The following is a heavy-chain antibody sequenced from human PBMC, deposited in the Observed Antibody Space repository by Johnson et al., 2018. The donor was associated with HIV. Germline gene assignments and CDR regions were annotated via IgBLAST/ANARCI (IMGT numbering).Heavy chain of an antibody. D-gene: IGHD6-19*01. CDR1: GFTVSSNY. J-gene: IGHJ3*02. Sequence: VQLVESGGGLVQSGGSLRLSCEASGFTVSSNYMSWVRQAPGKGLEWVSYISSSGSIIWYADSVKGRFTISRHNSKTTLQLQMSSLRAEDPDLYYCARVRKQWLVVGGGINNIWGQGKMVTFSS. CDR3: ARVRKQWLVVGGGINNI. V-gene: IGHV3-48*01. CDR2: ISSSGSII.